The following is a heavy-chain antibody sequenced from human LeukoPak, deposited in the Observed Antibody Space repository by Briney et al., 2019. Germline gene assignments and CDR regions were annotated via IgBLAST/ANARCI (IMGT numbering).Heavy chain of an antibody. CDR3: TTYISGHY. CDR1: GFIFSGSD. V-gene: IGHV3-73*01. J-gene: IGHJ4*02. Sequence: GGSLRLSCATSGFIFSGSDIHWVRQASGRGLEWVGRIRTKLRNYATAYAASVKGRVTISRDDSGDTAYLQMNSLKTEDTAVYYCTTYISGHYWGQGTLVTVSS. D-gene: IGHD1-20*01. CDR2: IRTKLRNYAT.